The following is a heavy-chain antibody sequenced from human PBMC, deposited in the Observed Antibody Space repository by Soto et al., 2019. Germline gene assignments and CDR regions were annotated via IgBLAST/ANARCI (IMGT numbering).Heavy chain of an antibody. J-gene: IGHJ6*02. Sequence: SETLSLTCTVSGGSISSSSYYWGWIRQPPGKGLEWIGSIYYSGSTYYNPSLKSRVTISVDTSKNQFSLKLSSVTAADTAVYYCATPPAGEYYYGMDVWGQGTTVTVSS. D-gene: IGHD2-2*01. CDR1: GGSISSSSYY. V-gene: IGHV4-39*01. CDR3: ATPPAGEYYYGMDV. CDR2: IYYSGST.